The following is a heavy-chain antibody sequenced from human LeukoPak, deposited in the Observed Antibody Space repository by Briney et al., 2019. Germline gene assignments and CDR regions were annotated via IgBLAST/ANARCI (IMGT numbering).Heavy chain of an antibody. CDR3: ARRGALSDAFDI. CDR2: FYGTGST. J-gene: IGHJ3*02. D-gene: IGHD3-16*01. V-gene: IGHV4-39*01. CDR1: GGSIRSSTYY. Sequence: SETLSLTCTVSGGSIRSSTYYWGWIRQPPGKGLEWIGSFYGTGSTYYNPSLKSRVTISIDTSKNQFSLKLTSVTASDTAVYYCARRGALSDAFDIWGQGTMVTVSS.